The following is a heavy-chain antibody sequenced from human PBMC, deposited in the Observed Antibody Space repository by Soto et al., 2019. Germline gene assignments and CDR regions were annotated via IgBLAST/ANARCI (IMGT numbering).Heavy chain of an antibody. J-gene: IGHJ6*02. Sequence: SETLSLTCAVYGGSFSGYYWSWIRQPPGKGLEWIGEINHSGSTNYNPSIKSRVTISVNTSKNQFSLKLSSVTAADTAVYYCARDRIPTGMDVWGQGTTVT. CDR3: ARDRIPTGMDV. CDR1: GGSFSGYY. CDR2: INHSGST. V-gene: IGHV4-34*01.